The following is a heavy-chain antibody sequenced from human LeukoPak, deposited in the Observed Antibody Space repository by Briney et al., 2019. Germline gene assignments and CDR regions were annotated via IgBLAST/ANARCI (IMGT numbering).Heavy chain of an antibody. CDR2: IIPIFGTA. V-gene: IGHV1-69*13. CDR1: GGTFTSYA. D-gene: IGHD2-15*01. J-gene: IGHJ6*03. CDR3: ARVAEDCSGGSCYSIYYYYYYMDV. Sequence: ASVKVSCKASGGTFTSYAISWVRQAPGQGLEWMGGIIPIFGTANYAHKFQGRVTITADESTSTAYMELSSLRSEDTAVYYCARVAEDCSGGSCYSIYYYYYYMDVWGKGTTVTVSS.